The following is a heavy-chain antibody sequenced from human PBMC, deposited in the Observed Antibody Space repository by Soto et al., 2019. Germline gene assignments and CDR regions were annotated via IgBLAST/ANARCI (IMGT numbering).Heavy chain of an antibody. CDR2: INPSSGST. V-gene: IGHV1-46*01. D-gene: IGHD3-22*01. Sequence: GASVKVSCKASGYTFTSYYLHWVRQAPGQGLEWMGIINPSSGSTSYAQKFQGRVTMTRDTSTSTVYMELSSLRSEDTAVYYCARARAHYYDSSGYDYWGQGTLVTVPS. CDR1: GYTFTSYY. CDR3: ARARAHYYDSSGYDY. J-gene: IGHJ4*02.